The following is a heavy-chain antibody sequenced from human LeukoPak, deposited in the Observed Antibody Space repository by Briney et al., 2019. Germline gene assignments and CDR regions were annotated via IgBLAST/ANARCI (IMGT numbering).Heavy chain of an antibody. CDR2: IYTSGST. V-gene: IGHV4-4*07. CDR3: ARVDGSWPSIWFDP. J-gene: IGHJ5*01. Sequence: PSETLSLTCTVSGGSISSYYWSWIRQPAGKGLEWIGRIYTSGSTNYNPSLKSRVTISVDTSKNQFSLRLSSVTAADTAVYFCARVDGSWPSIWFDPWGQGTLVTASS. CDR1: GGSISSYY. D-gene: IGHD6-13*01.